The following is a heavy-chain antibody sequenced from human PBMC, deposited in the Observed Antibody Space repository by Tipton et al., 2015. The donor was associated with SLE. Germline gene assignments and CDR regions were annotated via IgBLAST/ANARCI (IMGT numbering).Heavy chain of an antibody. CDR3: ARGGDRDHGDYVEHSLDY. Sequence: SISSTVSDSYITSGYSWAWIRQPSGEGLEWLGSIYHSGSTNYNPSLKSRVTISVDTSKNQFSLNLYSVTAAETAAYYCARGGDRDHGDYVEHSLDYWGQGTLVTVSS. V-gene: IGHV4-38-2*02. D-gene: IGHD4-17*01. CDR1: DSYITSGYS. J-gene: IGHJ4*02. CDR2: IYHSGST.